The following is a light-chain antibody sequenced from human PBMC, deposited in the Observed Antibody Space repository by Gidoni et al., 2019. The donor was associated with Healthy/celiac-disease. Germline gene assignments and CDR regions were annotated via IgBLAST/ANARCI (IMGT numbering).Light chain of an antibody. CDR1: QSVSSY. CDR2: DAS. J-gene: IGKJ5*01. Sequence: IVLTQSPATLSLSPGERATLSCRASQSVSSYLAWYQQKPGQAPRLLIYDASNRATGIPARFSGSGSGTDFTLTISSLEPEDFAVYYCQQRSNWPTLITFGQGTRLEIK. CDR3: QQRSNWPTLIT. V-gene: IGKV3-11*01.